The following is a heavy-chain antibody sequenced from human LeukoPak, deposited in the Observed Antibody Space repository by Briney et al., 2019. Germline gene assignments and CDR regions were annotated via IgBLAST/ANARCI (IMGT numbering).Heavy chain of an antibody. V-gene: IGHV4-31*03. CDR3: ARGRLTLMITFGYEDAFDI. D-gene: IGHD3-16*01. CDR1: GGSISSGGYY. CDR2: IYYSGST. J-gene: IGHJ3*02. Sequence: SETLSLTCTVSGGSISSGGYYWSWIRQHPGKGLEWIGYIYYSGSTYYNPSLKSRVTISVDTSKNQFSLKLSSVTAADTAVYYCARGRLTLMITFGYEDAFDIWGQGTMVTVSS.